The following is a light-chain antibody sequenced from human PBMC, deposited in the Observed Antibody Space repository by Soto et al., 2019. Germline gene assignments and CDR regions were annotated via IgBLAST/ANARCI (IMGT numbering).Light chain of an antibody. Sequence: QSVLTQPPSVSGAPGQRVTISCTGSSSNIGAGYDVHWYQQLPGTAPKLLIYGNSNRPSGVPDRFSGSKSGTSASLAITGLQAEDEADYYCQSHDSSLGVFGGGTKLTVL. V-gene: IGLV1-40*01. CDR3: QSHDSSLGV. J-gene: IGLJ2*01. CDR1: SSNIGAGYD. CDR2: GNS.